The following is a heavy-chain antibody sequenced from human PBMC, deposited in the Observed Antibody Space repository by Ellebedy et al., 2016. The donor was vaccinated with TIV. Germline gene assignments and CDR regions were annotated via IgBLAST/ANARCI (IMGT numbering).Heavy chain of an antibody. CDR3: AADLASVGQ. J-gene: IGHJ1*01. D-gene: IGHD1-26*01. CDR2: FIPVLETP. CDR1: GGSFSSYV. Sequence: AASVKVSCKASGGSFSSYVISWVRQAPGQGLEWMGGFIPVLETPNYAQKFQGRLTVSADKSTNTAYMELSSLTSEDTAVYYCAADLASVGQWGQGTLVIVSS. V-gene: IGHV1-69*10.